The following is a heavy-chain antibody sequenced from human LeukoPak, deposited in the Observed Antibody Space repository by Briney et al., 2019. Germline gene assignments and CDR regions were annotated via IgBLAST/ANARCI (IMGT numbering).Heavy chain of an antibody. J-gene: IGHJ4*02. Sequence: ASVKVSCRTSGYTFSTDFIHWVRQAPGQGLEWMGRIIPSGGSTIYAQKFQGRVTITRDTSTSTVYLDMSRLTSEDTAVYYCASDGSHWDFDYWGQGTLVTVSS. CDR1: GYTFSTDF. CDR2: IIPSGGST. V-gene: IGHV1-46*01. D-gene: IGHD7-27*01. CDR3: ASDGSHWDFDY.